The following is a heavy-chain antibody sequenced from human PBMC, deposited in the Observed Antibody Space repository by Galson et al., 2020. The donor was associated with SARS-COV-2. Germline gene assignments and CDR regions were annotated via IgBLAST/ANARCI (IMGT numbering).Heavy chain of an antibody. D-gene: IGHD5-18*01. CDR1: GGSIRSYY. CDR3: ASSDTRDDAFDI. J-gene: IGHJ3*02. Sequence: SETLSLTCTVSGGSIRSYYWSWIRQPPGKGLEWIGYIHYSGSTNYNPSLKSRVTISVDTSKNQFSLKLSSVTAVDTAVYYCASSDTRDDAFDIWGQGTMVTVSS. V-gene: IGHV4-59*08. CDR2: IHYSGST.